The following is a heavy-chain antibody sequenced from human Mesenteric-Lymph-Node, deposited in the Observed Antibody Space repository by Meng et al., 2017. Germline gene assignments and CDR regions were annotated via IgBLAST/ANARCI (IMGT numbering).Heavy chain of an antibody. CDR1: GDSISSSYW. J-gene: IGHJ4*02. D-gene: IGHD1-26*01. CDR3: ARDHGSTNWFYY. CDR2: IYQSGDT. Sequence: SETLSLTCAVSGDSISSSYWWGWVRQPPGKRLEWIGEIYQSGDTNYSPSLKSLVTLSVDKSNNQFSLRLNSVTAADTAVYYCARDHGSTNWFYYWGQGTLVTVSS. V-gene: IGHV4-4*02.